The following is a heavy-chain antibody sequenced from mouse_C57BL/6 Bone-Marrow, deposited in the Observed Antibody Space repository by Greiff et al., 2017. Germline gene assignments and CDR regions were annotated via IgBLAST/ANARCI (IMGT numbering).Heavy chain of an antibody. CDR2: INPNTGGT. D-gene: IGHD3-1*01. CDR3: ARSETAYYFDY. Sequence: VQLQQSGPELVKPGASVKIPCKASGYTFTDYNMDWVKQSHGKSLEWIGDINPNTGGTIYNQKFKGKATLTVDKSSSTAYMELRSLTSEDTAVYYCARSETAYYFDYWGQGTTLTVAS. V-gene: IGHV1-18*01. J-gene: IGHJ2*01. CDR1: GYTFTDYN.